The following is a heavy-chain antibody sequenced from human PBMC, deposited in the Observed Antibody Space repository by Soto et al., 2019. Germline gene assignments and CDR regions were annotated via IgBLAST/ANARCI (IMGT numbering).Heavy chain of an antibody. CDR1: GGSISSGGYY. CDR2: IYYSGST. J-gene: IGHJ4*02. CDR3: AREEVTTVGRGVSPLDY. V-gene: IGHV4-31*01. D-gene: IGHD4-17*01. Sequence: QVQLQESGPGLVKPSQTLSLTCTVSGGSISSGGYYWSWIRQHPGKGLEWIGYIYYSGSTYYNPRLRSLGTMSVATAKNPFSLKLSSVTAADTAVYYCAREEVTTVGRGVSPLDYWGQGTLVTVSS.